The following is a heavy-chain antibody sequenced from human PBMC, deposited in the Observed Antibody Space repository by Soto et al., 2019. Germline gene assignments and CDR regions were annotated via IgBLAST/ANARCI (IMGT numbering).Heavy chain of an antibody. J-gene: IGHJ5*02. CDR2: ISGSGGST. Sequence: GGSLRLSCAASGFTFSSYAMSWVRQAPGKGLEWVSAISGSGGSTYYADSVKGRFTISRDNSKNTLYLQMNSLRAEDTAVYYCTKDFRGRIVVVPWFDPWGQGTLVTVSS. CDR3: TKDFRGRIVVVPWFDP. V-gene: IGHV3-23*01. D-gene: IGHD3-22*01. CDR1: GFTFSSYA.